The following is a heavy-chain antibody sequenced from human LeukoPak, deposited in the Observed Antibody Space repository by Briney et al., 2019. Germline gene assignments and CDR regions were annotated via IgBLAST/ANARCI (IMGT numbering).Heavy chain of an antibody. D-gene: IGHD3-10*01. Sequence: GGSLRLSCAASGFTFSSYWMHWVRQAPGKGLVWVSRINSDGSSTSYADSVKGRFTISRDNAKNTLYLQMNSLRAEDTAVYYCGSLGDMVRGATFDYWGQGTLVTVSS. CDR2: INSDGSST. CDR1: GFTFSSYW. J-gene: IGHJ4*02. CDR3: GSLGDMVRGATFDY. V-gene: IGHV3-74*01.